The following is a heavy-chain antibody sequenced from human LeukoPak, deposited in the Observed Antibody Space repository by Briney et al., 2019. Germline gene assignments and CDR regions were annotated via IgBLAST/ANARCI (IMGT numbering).Heavy chain of an antibody. D-gene: IGHD1-26*01. CDR1: GGSISSYY. V-gene: IGHV4-59*01. Sequence: SETLSLTCTVSGGSISSYYWSWIRQPPGKGLEWIGYIYYSGSTNYNPSLKSRVTMSVDTSKNQFSLKLSSVTAADTAVYYCARDRGGSYGIDYWGQGTLVTVSS. CDR2: IYYSGST. J-gene: IGHJ4*02. CDR3: ARDRGGSYGIDY.